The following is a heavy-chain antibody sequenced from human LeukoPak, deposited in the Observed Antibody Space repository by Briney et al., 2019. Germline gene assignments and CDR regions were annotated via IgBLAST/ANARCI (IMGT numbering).Heavy chain of an antibody. CDR2: IYYSGST. Sequence: PSETLSLTCTVSGGSISSSSYYWGWIRQPPGKGLEWIGSIYYSGSTYYNPSLKSRVTISVDTSKNQFSLKLSSVTAADTAVYYCARQGYFDWLPDYWGQGTLVTVSS. V-gene: IGHV4-39*07. CDR3: ARQGYFDWLPDY. D-gene: IGHD3-9*01. CDR1: GGSISSSSYY. J-gene: IGHJ4*02.